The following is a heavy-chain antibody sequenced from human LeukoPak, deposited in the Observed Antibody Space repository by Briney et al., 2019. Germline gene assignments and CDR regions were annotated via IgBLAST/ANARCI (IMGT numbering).Heavy chain of an antibody. CDR2: INPNSGGT. CDR3: ARVQGAVAGTGGDY. V-gene: IGHV1-2*02. Sequence: GASVKVSCKASGYTFTGYYMHWVRQAPGQGLEWMGWINPNSGGTNYAQKFQGRVTMTRDTSISTAYMELSRLRSDDTAVYYCARVQGAVAGTGGDYWGQGTLVTVSS. D-gene: IGHD6-19*01. CDR1: GYTFTGYY. J-gene: IGHJ4*02.